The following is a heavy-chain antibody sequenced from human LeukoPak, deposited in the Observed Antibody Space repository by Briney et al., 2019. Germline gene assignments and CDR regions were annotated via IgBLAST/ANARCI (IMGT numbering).Heavy chain of an antibody. V-gene: IGHV3-7*01. D-gene: IGHD4-23*01. CDR2: INLDGSQK. CDR3: ARDYGGSSPFDY. Sequence: PGGSLRLSCATSGFTIFNYWMSWVRQAPGKGLEWVANINLDGSQKYYVDSLKGRFTISRDNAKNSVYLQMNSLRAEDTAVYYCARDYGGSSPFDYWGQGTLVTVSS. CDR1: GFTIFNYW. J-gene: IGHJ4*02.